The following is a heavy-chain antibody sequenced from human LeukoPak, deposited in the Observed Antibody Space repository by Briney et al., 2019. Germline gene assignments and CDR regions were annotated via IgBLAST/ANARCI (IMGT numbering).Heavy chain of an antibody. Sequence: GRSLRLSCAASGFTFSSYAMHWVRQAPGKGLEWVAVISYDGSNKYYADSVKGRFTISRDNSKNTLYLQMNSLRAEDTAVYYCGRSGNYGSPHSDYWGQGTLVTVSS. D-gene: IGHD4-11*01. V-gene: IGHV3-30*04. CDR2: ISYDGSNK. CDR1: GFTFSSYA. J-gene: IGHJ4*02. CDR3: GRSGNYGSPHSDY.